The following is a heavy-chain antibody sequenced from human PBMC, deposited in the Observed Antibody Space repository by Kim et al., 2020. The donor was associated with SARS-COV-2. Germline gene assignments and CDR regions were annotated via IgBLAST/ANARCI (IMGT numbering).Heavy chain of an antibody. V-gene: IGHV1-18*01. D-gene: IGHD6-19*01. Sequence: ASVKVSCNASGYTVGSYGLTWVRQAPGQGLELMGWISGFNGNTNNAQKFQGTVTMTTDTSTSTAYMDLRSLRSDDTAVYYCTRQAVAGSFDYWGKGTLVTVSS. CDR2: ISGFNGNT. CDR1: GYTVGSYG. J-gene: IGHJ4*02. CDR3: TRQAVAGSFDY.